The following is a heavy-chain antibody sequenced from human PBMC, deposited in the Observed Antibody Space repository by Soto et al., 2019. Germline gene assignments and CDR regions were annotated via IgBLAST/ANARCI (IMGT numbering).Heavy chain of an antibody. D-gene: IGHD3-16*01. CDR1: GGSIRSGGYY. J-gene: IGHJ4*02. Sequence: PSETLSLTCTVSGGSIRSGGYYWSWIRQHPGKGLEWIGYIYYSGSTNYNPSLKSRVTISVDTSKNQFSLKLSSVTAADTAVYYCARLYGFNGFDYWGQGTLVTVSS. V-gene: IGHV4-61*08. CDR3: ARLYGFNGFDY. CDR2: IYYSGST.